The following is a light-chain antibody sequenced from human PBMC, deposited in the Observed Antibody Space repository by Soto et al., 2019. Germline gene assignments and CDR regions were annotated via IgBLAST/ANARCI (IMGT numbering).Light chain of an antibody. CDR2: ENN. CDR3: QSYDSSLSGYV. CDR1: SSNLGAGYE. V-gene: IGLV1-40*01. Sequence: QSVLTQPPSVSEAPGQRVTISCTGSSSNLGAGYEAHWYQQVPGTAPKLLIYENNNRPSGVPDRFSGSKSGTSASLAITGLQAEDEAEYYCQSYDSSLSGYVVGTGTKLTVL. J-gene: IGLJ1*01.